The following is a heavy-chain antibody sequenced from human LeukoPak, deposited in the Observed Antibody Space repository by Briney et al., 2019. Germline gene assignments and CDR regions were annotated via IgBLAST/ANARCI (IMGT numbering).Heavy chain of an antibody. CDR2: IIPIFGTA. CDR1: GGTFSSYA. J-gene: IGHJ6*03. D-gene: IGHD2-2*01. V-gene: IGHV1-69*13. CDR3: ARSPLGRSSSTSCLGRVCYYYYMDV. Sequence: GASVKVSCKASGGTFSSYAISWVRQAPGQGLEWMGGIIPIFGTANYAQKFQGRVTITADESTSTAYMELSSLRSVDTAVYYCARSPLGRSSSTSCLGRVCYYYYMDVWGKGTTVTVSS.